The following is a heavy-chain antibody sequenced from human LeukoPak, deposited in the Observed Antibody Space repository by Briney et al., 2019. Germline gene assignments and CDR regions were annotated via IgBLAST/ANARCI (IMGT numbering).Heavy chain of an antibody. CDR2: IYNSGST. V-gene: IGHV4-4*07. CDR1: GGSISSYY. CDR3: ARVSCGGDCRGYYYHYYMDV. J-gene: IGHJ6*03. Sequence: SETLSLTCTVSGGSISSYYWSWIRQPAGKGLEWIGRIYNSGSTNYNPSLKSRVTISVDTSNNQFSLKLRSVTAADTAVYYCARVSCGGDCRGYYYHYYMDVWGKGTTVTISS. D-gene: IGHD2-21*02.